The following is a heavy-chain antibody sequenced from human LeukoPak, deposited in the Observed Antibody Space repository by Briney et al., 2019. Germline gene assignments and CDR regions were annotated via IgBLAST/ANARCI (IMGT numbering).Heavy chain of an antibody. J-gene: IGHJ4*02. CDR3: ARDQYSSGWYDY. D-gene: IGHD6-19*01. CDR2: IYSGGST. Sequence: GGSLRLSCEVSGFTVSSKYLSWVRQAPGKGLEWVSLIYSGGSTYYADSVKGRLTISRDNSENTLYLQMNSLRAEDTAMYYCARDQYSSGWYDYWGQGTLVTVSS. CDR1: GFTVSSKY. V-gene: IGHV3-66*01.